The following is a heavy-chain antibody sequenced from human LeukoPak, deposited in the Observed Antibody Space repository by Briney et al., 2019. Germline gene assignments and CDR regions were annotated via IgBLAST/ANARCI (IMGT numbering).Heavy chain of an antibody. J-gene: IGHJ3*02. Sequence: PSETLSLTCTVSGGSISSYYWSWLRQPQGKGRKWLGNIYYSGSTNYNPSLKSRVTISVDTSKNQFSLKLSSVTAADTAVYYCARYYYDSSGYPAFDIWGQGTMVTVSS. D-gene: IGHD3-22*01. CDR1: GGSISSYY. CDR2: IYYSGST. V-gene: IGHV4-59*01. CDR3: ARYYYDSSGYPAFDI.